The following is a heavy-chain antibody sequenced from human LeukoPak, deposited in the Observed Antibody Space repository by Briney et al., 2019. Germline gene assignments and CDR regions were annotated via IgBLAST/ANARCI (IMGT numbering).Heavy chain of an antibody. CDR1: GGTFSSYA. CDR2: IIPMFDTA. V-gene: IGHV1-69*05. Sequence: ASVKVSCKASGGTFSSYAFSWVRQAPGQRLEWMGGIIPMFDTANYAQKFQGRVTITTDESTSTAYMELSSLRYEDTAVYYCVRDRLDSYGEYHWFDPWGQGTLVTVSS. J-gene: IGHJ5*02. CDR3: VRDRLDSYGEYHWFDP. D-gene: IGHD5-18*01.